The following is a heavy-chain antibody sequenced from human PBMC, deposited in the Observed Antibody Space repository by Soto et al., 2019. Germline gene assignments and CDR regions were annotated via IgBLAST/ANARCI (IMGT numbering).Heavy chain of an antibody. J-gene: IGHJ4*02. CDR2: LSGSGYST. D-gene: IGHD3-9*01. Sequence: GGSLRLSCAASGFTFSKSAMSWVRQAPGKGLQWVATLSGSGYSTYYTESVRGRFAISRDNSKNTLFLQMSRLRAEDTALYYCAKSGGDLLTGFAPSYFDHWGQGTLVTVSS. CDR1: GFTFSKSA. V-gene: IGHV3-23*01. CDR3: AKSGGDLLTGFAPSYFDH.